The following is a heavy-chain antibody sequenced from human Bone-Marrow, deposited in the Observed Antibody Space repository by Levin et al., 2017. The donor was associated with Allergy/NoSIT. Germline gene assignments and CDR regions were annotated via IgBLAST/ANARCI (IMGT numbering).Heavy chain of an antibody. CDR2: ISRSGNT. J-gene: IGHJ5*02. D-gene: IGHD2-15*01. CDR3: ARGRQPTLYLWPDHEPWFDP. Sequence: NSSETLSLTCAVSSGTFSNYYWTWIRQFPGKGLEWIGDISRSGNTNYNPSLKSRVTISIDTPNKQVSLSLTSATAADTAVYYCARGRQPTLYLWPDHEPWFDPWGPGTQVTVSS. V-gene: IGHV4-34*01. CDR1: SGTFSNYY.